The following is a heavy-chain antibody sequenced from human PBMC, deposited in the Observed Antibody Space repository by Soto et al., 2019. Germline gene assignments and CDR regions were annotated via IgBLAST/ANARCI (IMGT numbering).Heavy chain of an antibody. CDR1: GDSINSDNYY. D-gene: IGHD3-9*01. Sequence: QLQLQESGPGLVKPSETLSLTCSVSGDSINSDNYYWGWIRQPPGKGREWIGSIYYRGSTNYNPSLKARVTISLDKPKSQFSLKLNSVTAADSAVYFCARLEGLATVSYYFDYWGQGTLVTVSS. CDR2: IYYRGST. J-gene: IGHJ4*02. CDR3: ARLEGLATVSYYFDY. V-gene: IGHV4-39*01.